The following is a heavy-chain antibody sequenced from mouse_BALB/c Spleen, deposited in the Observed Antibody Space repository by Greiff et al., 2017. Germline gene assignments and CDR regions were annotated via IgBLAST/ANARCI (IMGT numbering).Heavy chain of an antibody. J-gene: IGHJ3*01. CDR3: AREGGGSSPWFAY. Sequence: EVQRVESGPGLVKPSQSLSLTCSVTGYSITSGYYWNWIRQFPGNKLEWRGYISYDGSNNYNPSLKNRISITRDTSKNQFFLKLNSVTTEDTATYYCAREGGGSSPWFAYWGQGTLVTVSA. D-gene: IGHD1-1*01. CDR1: GYSITSGYY. CDR2: ISYDGSN. V-gene: IGHV3-6*02.